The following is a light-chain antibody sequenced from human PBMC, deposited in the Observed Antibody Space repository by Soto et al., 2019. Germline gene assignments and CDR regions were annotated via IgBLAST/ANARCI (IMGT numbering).Light chain of an antibody. CDR2: DVT. V-gene: IGLV2-11*01. J-gene: IGLJ2*01. CDR3: CSYGGSYTFL. Sequence: QSALTQPRSVSGSPGQSVTISCTGTNSDVGGYKYVSWHQQHPGKAPKLIIYDVTKRPSGVPDRFSGSKPGNTASLTISGLQVDDEADYYCCSYGGSYTFLFGRGTKLTVL. CDR1: NSDVGGYKY.